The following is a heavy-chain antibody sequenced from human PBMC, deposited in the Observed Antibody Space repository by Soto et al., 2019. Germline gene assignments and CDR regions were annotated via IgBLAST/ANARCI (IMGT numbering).Heavy chain of an antibody. Sequence: QVPLVQSGAEVKNPGASVEVSCKTSGYTFTNHGISWVRQAPGQGLEWMGWISTSNGNTNYAHNLQGRVTMTTDKSTRTAYMELXSLRSDDTAVXXXXXXXXXXDCGGFWGQGTLVTVSS. CDR1: GYTFTNHG. V-gene: IGHV1-18*01. CDR2: ISTSNGNT. J-gene: IGHJ4*02. CDR3: XXXXXXXDCGGF. D-gene: IGHD2-21*01.